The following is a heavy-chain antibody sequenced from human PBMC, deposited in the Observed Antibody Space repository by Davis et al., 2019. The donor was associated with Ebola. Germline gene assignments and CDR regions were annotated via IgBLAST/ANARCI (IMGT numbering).Heavy chain of an antibody. CDR2: IYHSGST. V-gene: IGHV4-4*02. D-gene: IGHD2-2*02. CDR1: GGSINRNNW. Sequence: SETLSLTCAVSGGSINRNNWWSWVRQSPGKGLEWIGEIYHSGSTNYNPSLKSRVTISVDTSKNQFSLKLSSVTAADTAVYYCARGKLRWYTGGGYFDYWGQGTLVTVSS. J-gene: IGHJ4*02. CDR3: ARGKLRWYTGGGYFDY.